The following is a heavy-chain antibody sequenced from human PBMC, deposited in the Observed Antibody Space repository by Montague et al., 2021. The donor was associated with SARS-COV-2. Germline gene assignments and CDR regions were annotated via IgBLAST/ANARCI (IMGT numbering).Heavy chain of an antibody. CDR2: ISNGGRT. CDR3: ARHRRYDVVAYYPDF. V-gene: IGHV4-39*01. Sequence: SETLSLTCSVSGGSFDSDNFFWGWIRQPPGKRLEWVGVISNGGRTFNNPSLQSRVTISVPTSRNQLSLNVKSVTAADTAVYYCARHRRYDVVAYYPDFWGQGILVTVSS. CDR1: GGSFDSDNFF. J-gene: IGHJ4*02. D-gene: IGHD3-10*01.